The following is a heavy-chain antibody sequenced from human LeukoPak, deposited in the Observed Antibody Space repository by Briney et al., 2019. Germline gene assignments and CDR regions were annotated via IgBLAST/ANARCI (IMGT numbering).Heavy chain of an antibody. CDR1: GYTFAGYY. V-gene: IGHV1-2*02. CDR3: ARVRDRMKGYKFDY. J-gene: IGHJ4*02. D-gene: IGHD5-18*01. CDR2: INPNSTTT. Sequence: ASVKVSCKASGYTFAGYYVHWVRQAPGQGLEWMGWINPNSTTTHYAQKFQGRVTMTGDTSISTAYMELRRLRSDDTATYYCARVRDRMKGYKFDYWGQGTLVTVSS.